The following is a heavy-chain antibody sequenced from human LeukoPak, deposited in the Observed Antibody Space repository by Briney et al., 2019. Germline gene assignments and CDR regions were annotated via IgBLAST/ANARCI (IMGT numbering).Heavy chain of an antibody. CDR2: IYYSGST. Sequence: SETLSLTCTVSGGSISSSSYYWGWIRQPPGKGLEWIGSIYYSGSTYYNPSLKSRVTISVDTSKNQFSLKLSSVTAADTAVYYCARHGGVRYCSSTSCYLPDFDYWGQGTLVTVSS. CDR1: GGSISSSSYY. CDR3: ARHGGVRYCSSTSCYLPDFDY. J-gene: IGHJ4*02. V-gene: IGHV4-39*01. D-gene: IGHD2-2*01.